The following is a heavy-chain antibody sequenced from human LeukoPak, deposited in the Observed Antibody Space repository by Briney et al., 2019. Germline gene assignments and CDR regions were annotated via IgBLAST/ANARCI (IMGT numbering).Heavy chain of an antibody. CDR2: INHSGST. V-gene: IGHV4-34*01. CDR3: ASLTAVAGPAPLSGVDY. Sequence: SETLSLTCAVYGGSFSGYYWSWIRQPPGKGLEWIGEINHSGSTNYNPSLKSRVTISVDTSKNQFSLKLSSVTAADTAVYYCASLTAVAGPAPLSGVDYWGQGTLVTVSS. J-gene: IGHJ4*02. CDR1: GGSFSGYY. D-gene: IGHD6-19*01.